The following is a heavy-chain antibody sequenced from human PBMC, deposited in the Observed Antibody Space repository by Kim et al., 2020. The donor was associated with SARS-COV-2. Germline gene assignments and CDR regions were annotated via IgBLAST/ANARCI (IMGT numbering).Heavy chain of an antibody. Sequence: SETLSLTCTVSGGSISSGSYYWSWIRQPAGKGLEWIGRIYTSGSTNYNPSLKSRVTISVDTSKNQFSLKLSSVTAADTAVYYCARDSIAAAGTDYYYYGMDVWGQGTTVTVSS. CDR2: IYTSGST. D-gene: IGHD6-13*01. CDR1: GGSISSGSYY. V-gene: IGHV4-61*02. CDR3: ARDSIAAAGTDYYYYGMDV. J-gene: IGHJ6*02.